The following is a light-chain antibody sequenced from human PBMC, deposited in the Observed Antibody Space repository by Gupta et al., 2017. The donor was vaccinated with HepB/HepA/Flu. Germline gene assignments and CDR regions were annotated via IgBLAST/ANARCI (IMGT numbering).Light chain of an antibody. CDR1: NSNIGAGYD. CDR2: NNN. Sequence: QSVLTQPPSVSGAPGQRVTISCTGSNSNIGAGYDVHWYQQLPGAAPNLRSYNNNNRPSGVPDRFSGSKSGTYASLXIXGLQAEXEADYYCQYYDSRLDVFGTGTKVTVL. V-gene: IGLV1-40*01. J-gene: IGLJ1*01. CDR3: QYYDSRLDV.